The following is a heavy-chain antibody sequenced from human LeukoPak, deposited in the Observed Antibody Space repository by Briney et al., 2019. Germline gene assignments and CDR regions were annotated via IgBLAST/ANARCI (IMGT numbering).Heavy chain of an antibody. CDR1: GYTFTSYA. CDR3: ASLWDSPYFDY. D-gene: IGHD3-10*01. V-gene: IGHV3-23*01. J-gene: IGHJ4*02. Sequence: SCKASGYTFTSYAMSWVRQAPGKGLEWVSAISGSGGSTYYADSVKGRFTISRDNSKNTLYLQMNSLRAEDTAVYYCASLWDSPYFDYWGQGTLVTVSS. CDR2: ISGSGGST.